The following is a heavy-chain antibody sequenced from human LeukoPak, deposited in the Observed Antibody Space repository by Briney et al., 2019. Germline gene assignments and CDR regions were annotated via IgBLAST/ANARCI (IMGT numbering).Heavy chain of an antibody. J-gene: IGHJ5*02. CDR3: ARDEDGFDP. CDR2: IYYSGSI. Sequence: SETLSLTCTVSGGSISTYYWSWIRQPPGKGLEWIGYIYYSGSINYNPSLKSRVTISVDTSKNQFSLKLSSVTAADTAVYYCARDEDGFDPWGQGTLVTVSS. CDR1: GGSISTYY. V-gene: IGHV4-59*12.